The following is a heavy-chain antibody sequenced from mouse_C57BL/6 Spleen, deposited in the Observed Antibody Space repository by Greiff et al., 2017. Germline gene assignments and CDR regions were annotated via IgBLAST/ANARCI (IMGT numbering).Heavy chain of an antibody. V-gene: IGHV1-69*01. CDR2: IDPSDSYT. Sequence: VKLQQPGAELVMPGASVKLSCKASGYTFTSYWMHWVKQRPGQGLEWIGEIDPSDSYTNYNQKFKGKSTLTVDKSSSTAYMQLSSLTSEDSAVYYCARCGNYVEENYCDYWGQGTTLTVSS. J-gene: IGHJ2*01. CDR3: ARCGNYVEENYCDY. CDR1: GYTFTSYW. D-gene: IGHD2-1*01.